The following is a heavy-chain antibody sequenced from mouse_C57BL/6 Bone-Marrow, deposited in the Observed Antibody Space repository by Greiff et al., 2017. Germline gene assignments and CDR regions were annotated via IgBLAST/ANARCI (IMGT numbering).Heavy chain of an antibody. Sequence: QVQLQQPGAELVKPGASVKLSCKASGYTFTSYWMHWVKQRPGQGLEWIGMIHPNSGSTNYNEKFKGKATLTVDKSSSTAYMQRSSLTSEDSAVYYCARDDYEGYFDYWGQGTTLTVSS. CDR1: GYTFTSYW. V-gene: IGHV1-64*01. D-gene: IGHD2-4*01. CDR2: IHPNSGST. CDR3: ARDDYEGYFDY. J-gene: IGHJ2*01.